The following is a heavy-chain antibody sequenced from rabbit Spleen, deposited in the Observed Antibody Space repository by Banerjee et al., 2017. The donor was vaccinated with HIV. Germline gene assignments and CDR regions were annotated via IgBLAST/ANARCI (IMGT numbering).Heavy chain of an antibody. CDR2: IDVGSSGFT. V-gene: IGHV1S40*01. CDR1: GFSFGSNYY. J-gene: IGHJ6*01. D-gene: IGHD8-1*01. Sequence: QSLEESGGDLVKPGASLTLTCTASGFSFGSNYYMCWVRQAPGRGLEWIACIDVGSSGFTYFASWAIGRFTISKTSSTTVTLQMTSLTAADTATYFCARDAGSSFSTYGMDLWGQGTLVT. CDR3: ARDAGSSFSTYGMDL.